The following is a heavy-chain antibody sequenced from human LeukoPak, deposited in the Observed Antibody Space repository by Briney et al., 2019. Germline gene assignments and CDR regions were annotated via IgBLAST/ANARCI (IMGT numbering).Heavy chain of an antibody. CDR2: IYYSGST. D-gene: IGHD3-10*01. J-gene: IGHJ4*02. V-gene: IGHV4-59*01. CDR3: ARVGGLWFGDSPFDY. Sequence: SETLSLTCTVSGGSISSYYWSWIRQPPGKGLEWIGYIYYSGSTNYNPSLKSRVTISVDTSKNQFSLKLSSVTAADTAVYYCARVGGLWFGDSPFDYWGQGTLVTVSS. CDR1: GGSISSYY.